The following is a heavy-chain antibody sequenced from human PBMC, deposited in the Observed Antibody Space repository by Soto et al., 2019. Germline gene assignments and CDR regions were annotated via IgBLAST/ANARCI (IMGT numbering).Heavy chain of an antibody. Sequence: SETLSLTCAVYGGSFSGYYWSWIRQPPGKGLEWIGEINHSGSTNYNPPLKSRVTISVDTCKNQFSLKMSSVTAAETAGYNCGRGEKSLRFERWFDPWGQGTLVAVSS. V-gene: IGHV4-34*01. CDR3: GRGEKSLRFERWFDP. J-gene: IGHJ5*02. D-gene: IGHD5-12*01. CDR1: GGSFSGYY. CDR2: INHSGST.